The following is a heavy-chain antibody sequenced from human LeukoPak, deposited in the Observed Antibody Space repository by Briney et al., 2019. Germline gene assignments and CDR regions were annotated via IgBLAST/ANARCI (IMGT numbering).Heavy chain of an antibody. CDR3: AREHHLSDAFDI. CDR2: ISYDGSNK. Sequence: GGSLRLSCAASGFTFSSYGMHWVRQAPGKGLEWVAVISYDGSNKYYADSVKGRFTISRDNSKNTLYLQMNSLRAEDTAVHYCAREHHLSDAFDIWGQGTLVTVSS. J-gene: IGHJ3*02. CDR1: GFTFSSYG. D-gene: IGHD1-14*01. V-gene: IGHV3-30*03.